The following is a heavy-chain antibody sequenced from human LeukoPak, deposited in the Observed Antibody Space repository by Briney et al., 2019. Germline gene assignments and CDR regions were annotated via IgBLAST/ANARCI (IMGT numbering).Heavy chain of an antibody. Sequence: PGGSLRLSCTASGFTFGDYAMSWFRQAPGKGLEWVGFIRSKAYGGTTEYAASVKGRFTISRDDSKSIAYLQMNSLKTEDTAVYYCTRDHGSYHHDAFDVWGQGTMVTVSS. J-gene: IGHJ3*01. V-gene: IGHV3-49*03. CDR3: TRDHGSYHHDAFDV. D-gene: IGHD1-26*01. CDR1: GFTFGDYA. CDR2: IRSKAYGGTT.